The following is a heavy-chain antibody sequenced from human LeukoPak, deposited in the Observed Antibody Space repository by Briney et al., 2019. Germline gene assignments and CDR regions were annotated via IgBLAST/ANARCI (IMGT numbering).Heavy chain of an antibody. CDR1: RGSFSGYY. J-gene: IGHJ4*02. CDR2: INHSGST. V-gene: IGHV4-34*01. Sequence: PSETLSLTCAVYRGSFSGYYWSWIRQPPGKGLEWIGEINHSGSTNYNPSLKSRVTISVDTSKNQFSLKLSSVTAADTAVYYCARGRGEDYYDSSGSLDYWGQGTLVTVSS. CDR3: ARGRGEDYYDSSGSLDY. D-gene: IGHD3-22*01.